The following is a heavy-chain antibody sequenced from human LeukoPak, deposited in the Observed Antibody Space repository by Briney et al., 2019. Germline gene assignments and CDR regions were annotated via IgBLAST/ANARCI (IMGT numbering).Heavy chain of an antibody. CDR1: GGSISSYY. Sequence: PSETLSLTCTVSGGSISSYYWSWLRQPAGKGLEWIGRIYTSGSTNYNPSLKSRVTMSVDTSKNQFSLKLSSMTAADTAVYYCARDDPDCSGGSCYSVGYYYYMDVWGKGTTVTVSS. CDR2: IYTSGST. V-gene: IGHV4-4*07. CDR3: ARDDPDCSGGSCYSVGYYYYMDV. J-gene: IGHJ6*03. D-gene: IGHD2-15*01.